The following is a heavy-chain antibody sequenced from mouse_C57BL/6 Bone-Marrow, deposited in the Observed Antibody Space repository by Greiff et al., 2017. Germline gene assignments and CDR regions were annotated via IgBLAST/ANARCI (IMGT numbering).Heavy chain of an antibody. CDR1: GYAFTNYL. CDR3: ARGLWYFDY. V-gene: IGHV1-54*01. Sequence: QVQLKQSGAELVRPGTSVKVSCKASGYAFTNYLIEWVKQRPGQGLEWIGVINPRSGGTNYNEKFKGKATLTADKSYSTAYMQLSSLTSEDSAVYVCARGLWYFDYWGQGNTLTVSA. CDR2: INPRSGGT. D-gene: IGHD1-1*02. J-gene: IGHJ2*01.